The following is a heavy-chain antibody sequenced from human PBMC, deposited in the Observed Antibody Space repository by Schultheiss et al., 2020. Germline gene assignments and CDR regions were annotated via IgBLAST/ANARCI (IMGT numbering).Heavy chain of an antibody. J-gene: IGHJ6*02. Sequence: ASVKVSCKASGYTFTGYYMHWVRQAPGQGLEWMGWMNPNSGNTGYAQKFQGRVTMTRDTSISTAYMELSRLRSDDTAVYYCARANVWFGELLSSASYYYYGMDVWGQGTTVTVSS. V-gene: IGHV1-2*02. D-gene: IGHD3-10*01. CDR2: MNPNSGNT. CDR3: ARANVWFGELLSSASYYYYGMDV. CDR1: GYTFTGYY.